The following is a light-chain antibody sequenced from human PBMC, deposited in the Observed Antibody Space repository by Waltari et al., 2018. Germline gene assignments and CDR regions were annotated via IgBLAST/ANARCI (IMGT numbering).Light chain of an antibody. V-gene: IGLV1-40*01. CDR1: SSHIGAGHA. CDR3: QAFDNYVSGGTV. Sequence: QSVLTQPPSVSGAPGQRVTISCTGSSSHIGAGHAVPWYQRPPGTAPKLLIYGNTNRPSGVPDRFSGSKSGTSASLAITGLQAEDEADYFCQAFDNYVSGGTVFGGGTKLAVL. CDR2: GNT. J-gene: IGLJ3*02.